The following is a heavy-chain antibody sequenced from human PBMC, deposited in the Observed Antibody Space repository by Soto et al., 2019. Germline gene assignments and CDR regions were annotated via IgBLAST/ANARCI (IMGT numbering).Heavy chain of an antibody. CDR1: GGKFRNFG. CDR2: ISHDGRIE. D-gene: IGHD3-3*02. CDR3: ARDGLPDHLRSGGYWLDP. J-gene: IGHJ5*02. V-gene: IGHV3-30-3*01. Sequence: VGLLRLWWAAAGGKFRNFGVHWVRQAPGEGLEWVALISHDGRIEKYADSVKGRFTISRDNSKNTLYMQMDSLRLEDTGVYYCARDGLPDHLRSGGYWLDPWGQRPQVTVS.